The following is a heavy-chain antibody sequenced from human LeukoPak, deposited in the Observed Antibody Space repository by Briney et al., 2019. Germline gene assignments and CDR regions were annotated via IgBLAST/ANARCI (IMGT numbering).Heavy chain of an antibody. D-gene: IGHD3-16*01. Sequence: GGSLRLSCAASGFTFSSYAMNWVRQAPGKGMEWVSVMSGSGSGTYYADSVKGRFTISRDNSKSTLYLQMNSLRAEDTAVYYCAREIDVWVGYPYYFDYWGQGTLVTVSS. CDR2: MSGSGSGT. V-gene: IGHV3-23*01. CDR1: GFTFSSYA. CDR3: AREIDVWVGYPYYFDY. J-gene: IGHJ4*02.